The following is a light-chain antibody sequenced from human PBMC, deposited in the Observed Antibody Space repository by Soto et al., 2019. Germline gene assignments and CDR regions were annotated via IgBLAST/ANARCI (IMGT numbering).Light chain of an antibody. V-gene: IGKV3-15*01. CDR1: QSVSSN. Sequence: ILITQCPATLSVSPGDLATPSCKASQSVSSNLAWYQQKPGQAPKLLIYGASSMATGIPVRFSGSGSGTEFTLTISSLQSEDFAVYYCQQYGSSQWTFGQGTKVDIK. CDR3: QQYGSSQWT. CDR2: GAS. J-gene: IGKJ1*01.